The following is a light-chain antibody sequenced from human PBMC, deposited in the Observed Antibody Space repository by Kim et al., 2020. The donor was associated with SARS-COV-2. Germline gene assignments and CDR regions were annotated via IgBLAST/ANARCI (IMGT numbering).Light chain of an antibody. CDR1: KIGSKS. CDR3: QLWDYSTDPPYV. V-gene: IGLV3-21*04. J-gene: IGLJ1*01. Sequence: SYELTQPPSVSVAPGETARITCGGNKIGSKSVHWYQQKPGQAPVVVIYYDSDRPSGIPERLSGSKSGNTATLTISRVEAGDEADYYCQLWDYSTDPPYVFGTGTKVTVL. CDR2: YDS.